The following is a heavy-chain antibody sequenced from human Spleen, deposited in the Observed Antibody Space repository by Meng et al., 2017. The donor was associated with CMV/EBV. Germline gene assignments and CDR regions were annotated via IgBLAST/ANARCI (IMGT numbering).Heavy chain of an antibody. V-gene: IGHV3-74*01. D-gene: IGHD5-18*01. CDR1: GFTFSSYW. Sequence: AASGFTFSSYWMHWVRQAPGKGLVWVSRINSDGSSTSYADSVKGRFTISRDNAKNTLYLQMNSLRAEDTAVYYCARDRRYSYGYPDYWGQGTLVTVSS. CDR3: ARDRRYSYGYPDY. CDR2: INSDGSST. J-gene: IGHJ4*02.